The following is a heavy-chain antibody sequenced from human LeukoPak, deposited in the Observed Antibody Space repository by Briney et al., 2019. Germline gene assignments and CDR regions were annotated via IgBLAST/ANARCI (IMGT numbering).Heavy chain of an antibody. CDR3: AREHCSPTSCTDSLDGFDI. D-gene: IGHD2-2*01. J-gene: IGHJ3*02. CDR2: ILNDGSQE. V-gene: IGHV3-33*01. CDR1: GFTFSSYG. Sequence: GGSLRLSCAASGFTFSSYGTHWVRQAPGKGLEWVAVILNDGSQEKYADSVKGRFTISRDNSKNTLFLQMNSLRAEDTAVYYCAREHCSPTSCTDSLDGFDIWGQGTMVTVSS.